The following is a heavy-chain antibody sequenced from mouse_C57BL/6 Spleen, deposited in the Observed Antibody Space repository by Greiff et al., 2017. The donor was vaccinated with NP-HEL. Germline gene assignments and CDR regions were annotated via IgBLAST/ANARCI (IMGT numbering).Heavy chain of an antibody. CDR2: IRNKANGYTT. CDR1: GFTFTDYY. CDR3: SSGSSPPYWDFDV. J-gene: IGHJ1*03. Sequence: MLVESGGGLVQPGGSLSLSCAASGFTFTDYYMSWVRQPPGKALEWLGFIRNKANGYTTEYSASVKGRFTISRDNSQSILYLQRNALRAEDSATYYCSSGSSPPYWDFDVWGTGTTVTVSS. V-gene: IGHV7-3*01. D-gene: IGHD1-1*01.